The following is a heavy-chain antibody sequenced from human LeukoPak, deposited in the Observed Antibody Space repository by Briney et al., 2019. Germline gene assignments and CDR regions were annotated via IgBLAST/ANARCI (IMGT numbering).Heavy chain of an antibody. CDR3: ARGCSSTSCYLRRDV. D-gene: IGHD2-2*01. Sequence: PSETLSLTCTVSGGSISSYYWSWIRQPAGKGLEWIGRIYTSGSTNYNPSLKSRLTMSIDTSKNQFSLKLSSVTAADTAVYYCARGCSSTSCYLRRDVWGQGTTVTVSS. CDR2: IYTSGST. J-gene: IGHJ6*02. CDR1: GGSISSYY. V-gene: IGHV4-4*07.